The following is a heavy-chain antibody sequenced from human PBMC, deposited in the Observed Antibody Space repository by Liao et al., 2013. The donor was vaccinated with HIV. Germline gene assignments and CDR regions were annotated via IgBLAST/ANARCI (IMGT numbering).Heavy chain of an antibody. D-gene: IGHD5-12*01. J-gene: IGHJ4*02. V-gene: IGHV4-30-2*01. CDR3: ARGGAYGGYRPYYFDY. Sequence: QLQLQESGSGLVKPSQTLSLTCAVSGGSITSGTYSWSWIRQPPGKGLEWIGYISPSGGTYYKPSLKSRVTISVDRSKNQFSLKLSSVTAADTAVYYCARGGAYGGYRPYYFDYWGQGTLVTVSS. CDR1: GGSITSGTYS. CDR2: ISPSGGT.